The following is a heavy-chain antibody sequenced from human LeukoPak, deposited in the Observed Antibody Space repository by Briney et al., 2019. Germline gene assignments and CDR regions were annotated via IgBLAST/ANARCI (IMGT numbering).Heavy chain of an antibody. Sequence: SETLSLTCTVSGGSISINDYYWSWIRQTPGKGLEWIGYIYYSGSTYYNPSLKSRVTISVDTSKNQFSLKLTSVTAADTAVYYCARRFTMVRGARRDGFDIWGQGTMVTVSS. CDR3: ARRFTMVRGARRDGFDI. J-gene: IGHJ3*02. V-gene: IGHV4-30-4*01. CDR1: GGSISINDYY. D-gene: IGHD3-10*01. CDR2: IYYSGST.